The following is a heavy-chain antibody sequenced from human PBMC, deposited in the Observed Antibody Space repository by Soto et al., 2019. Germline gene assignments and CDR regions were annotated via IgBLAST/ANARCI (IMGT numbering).Heavy chain of an antibody. Sequence: XXSLRLSFAASGFTFSNAYMHWVRQAPGKGLEWVGRIKSKSDGETTDYAAPVKGRFIISRDDSKNTLYLQMNSLQTEDTAVYYCAHAPGRRGYYGLDVWGQGTTVTVS. CDR2: IKSKSDGETT. CDR1: GFTFSNAY. CDR3: AHAPGRRGYYGLDV. J-gene: IGHJ6*02. V-gene: IGHV3-15*07. D-gene: IGHD6-13*01.